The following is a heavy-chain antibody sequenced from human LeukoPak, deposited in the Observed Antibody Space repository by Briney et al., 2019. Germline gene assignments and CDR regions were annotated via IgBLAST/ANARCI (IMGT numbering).Heavy chain of an antibody. Sequence: SETLSLTCTVSGGSISSSSYYWGWIRQPPGKGLEWIGSIYYSGSTYYNPSLKSRVTISVDTSKNQFSLKLSSVTAADTAVYYCAKTNGLSWFGENKNAFDIWGQGTMVTVSS. V-gene: IGHV4-39*07. D-gene: IGHD3-10*01. CDR3: AKTNGLSWFGENKNAFDI. CDR2: IYYSGST. J-gene: IGHJ3*02. CDR1: GGSISSSSYY.